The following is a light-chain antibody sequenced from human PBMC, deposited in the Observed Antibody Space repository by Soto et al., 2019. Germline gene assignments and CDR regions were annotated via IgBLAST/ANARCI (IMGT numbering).Light chain of an antibody. CDR3: NSYTTSSTYWV. J-gene: IGLJ3*02. V-gene: IGLV2-14*01. Sequence: QSALTQPASVSGSPGQSITISCTGTSSDVGGYRYVSWYQQHPGKVPKLMTYEVSLRPSGVSNRFSGSKSGNTASLTISGLQAEDEADYYCNSYTTSSTYWVFGGGTKVTVL. CDR1: SSDVGGYRY. CDR2: EVS.